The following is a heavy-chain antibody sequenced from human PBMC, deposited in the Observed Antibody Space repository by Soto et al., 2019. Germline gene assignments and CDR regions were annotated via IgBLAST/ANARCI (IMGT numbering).Heavy chain of an antibody. CDR2: IIPIFGIP. V-gene: IGHV1-69*08. CDR3: AREDRDRETGLVPAAIDGMDV. CDR1: GVTFSRYS. J-gene: IGHJ6*02. Sequence: QVQLVQSGAEVKKPGSSVKVSCKASGVTFSRYSITWVRQAPGHGLEWIGRIIPIFGIPTYAQKFQGRVTITADESTSTAYMELSSLRSDDTAVYYCAREDRDRETGLVPAAIDGMDVWGQGTTVTVSS. D-gene: IGHD2-2*01.